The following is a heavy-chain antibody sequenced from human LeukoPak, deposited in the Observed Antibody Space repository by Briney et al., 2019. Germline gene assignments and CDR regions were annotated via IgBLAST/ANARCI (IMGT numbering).Heavy chain of an antibody. CDR1: RGTFSSYA. J-gene: IGHJ5*02. CDR3: ARYITIFGVRPRFDP. V-gene: IGHV1-69*06. CDR2: IIPIFGTA. D-gene: IGHD3-3*01. Sequence: ASVKVSCKGSRGTFSSYAISWVRQAPGQGLEWMGGIIPIFGTANYAQKFQGRVTITADKSTSTAYMELSGLRSEDTAVYYCARYITIFGVRPRFDPWGQGTLVTVSS.